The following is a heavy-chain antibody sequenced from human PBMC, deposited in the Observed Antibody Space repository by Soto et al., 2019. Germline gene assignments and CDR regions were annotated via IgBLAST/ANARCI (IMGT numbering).Heavy chain of an antibody. CDR1: GFTFSNYG. Sequence: PGGSLRLSCAASGFTFSNYGMHWVRQAQGKGLERVAIISFDGNNKYYSDSVKGRFTISRDNSKNMVFLQMNSLRPEDTAVYYCVKPKEHFYDSSPGETWGQGTPVTVSS. D-gene: IGHD3-22*01. J-gene: IGHJ5*02. CDR2: ISFDGNNK. V-gene: IGHV3-30*18. CDR3: VKPKEHFYDSSPGET.